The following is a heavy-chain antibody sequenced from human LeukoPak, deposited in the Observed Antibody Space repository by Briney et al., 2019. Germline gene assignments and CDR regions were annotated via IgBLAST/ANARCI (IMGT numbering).Heavy chain of an antibody. Sequence: QPGRSLRLSCAASGFTFDDYAMHWVRQTPGKGLEWVSGISWNSGSIGYADSVRGRFTISRDNAKNSLYLQMSSLRTEDTALYYCAKDMSSGIVAADMDYWGQGTLVTVSS. J-gene: IGHJ4*02. CDR3: AKDMSSGIVAADMDY. CDR1: GFTFDDYA. CDR2: ISWNSGSI. D-gene: IGHD6-13*01. V-gene: IGHV3-9*01.